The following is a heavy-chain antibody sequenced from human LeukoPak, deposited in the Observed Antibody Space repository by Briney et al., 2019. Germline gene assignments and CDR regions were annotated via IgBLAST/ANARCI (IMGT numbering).Heavy chain of an antibody. J-gene: IGHJ4*02. D-gene: IGHD4-23*01. CDR3: ARRNGGTGGYFDY. CDR2: IYPGDSDT. Sequence: GESLKISCKTSGYNFTNNWIGWVRQMPGKGLEWVGIIYPGDSDTRYSPSFQGQVTISADKSISTAYLQWSSLKASDTAMYYCARRNGGTGGYFDYWGQGTLVTVSS. V-gene: IGHV5-51*01. CDR1: GYNFTNNW.